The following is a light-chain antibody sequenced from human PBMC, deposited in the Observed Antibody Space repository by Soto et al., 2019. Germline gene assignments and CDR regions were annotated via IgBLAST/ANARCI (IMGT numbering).Light chain of an antibody. CDR2: RVI. CDR3: QSYDSSLSGSDWV. Sequence: QSALTQPASVSGSPGQSITISCTGSSSDIGRYDYVSWYQQLPGKAPTLIIYRVINRPSGVPDRFSGSKSGTSASLAITGLQAEDEADYYCQSYDSSLSGSDWVFGGGTKVTVL. CDR1: SSDIGRYDY. V-gene: IGLV2-14*03. J-gene: IGLJ3*02.